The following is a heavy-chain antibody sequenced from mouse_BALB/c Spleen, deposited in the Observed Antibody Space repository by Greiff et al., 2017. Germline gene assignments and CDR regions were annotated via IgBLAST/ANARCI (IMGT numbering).Heavy chain of an antibody. V-gene: IGHV1S137*01. CDR2: ISTYYGDA. Sequence: VQLQQSGAELVRPGVSVKISCKGSGYTFTDYAMHWVKQSHAKSLEWIGVISTYYGDASYNQKFKGKATMTVDKSSSTAYMELARLTSEDSAIYYCARGVRAMDYWGQGTSVTVSS. J-gene: IGHJ4*01. CDR3: ARGVRAMDY. D-gene: IGHD2-14*01. CDR1: GYTFTDYA.